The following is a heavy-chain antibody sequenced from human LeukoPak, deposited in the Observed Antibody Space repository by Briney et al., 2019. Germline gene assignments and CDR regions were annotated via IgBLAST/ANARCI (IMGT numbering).Heavy chain of an antibody. Sequence: ASVKVSCKASGYTFINYGFSWVRQAPGQGLEWMGWISSYNGNTNYAQKLQGRVTMTTDTSTSTAYMELRSLRSDDTAVYYCARESLIVGATTARYWGQGTLVTVSS. J-gene: IGHJ4*02. CDR3: ARESLIVGATTARY. D-gene: IGHD1-26*01. CDR2: ISSYNGNT. V-gene: IGHV1-18*01. CDR1: GYTFINYG.